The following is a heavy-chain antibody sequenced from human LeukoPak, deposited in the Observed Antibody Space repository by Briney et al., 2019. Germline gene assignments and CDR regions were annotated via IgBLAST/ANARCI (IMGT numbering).Heavy chain of an antibody. J-gene: IGHJ4*02. CDR1: GFTFSSYG. Sequence: PGGSLRLSCAASGFTFSSYGMHWVRQAPGKGLEWVAVISYDGSNKYYADSVKGRFTISRDNSKNTLYLQMNSLRAEDTAVYYCAKDGLESGSYYYFDYWGQGTLVTVSS. D-gene: IGHD1-26*01. CDR3: AKDGLESGSYYYFDY. V-gene: IGHV3-30*18. CDR2: ISYDGSNK.